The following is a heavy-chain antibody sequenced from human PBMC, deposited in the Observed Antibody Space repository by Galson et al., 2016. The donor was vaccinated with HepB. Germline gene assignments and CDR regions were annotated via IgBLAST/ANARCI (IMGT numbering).Heavy chain of an antibody. J-gene: IGHJ4*02. V-gene: IGHV5-10-1*01. D-gene: IGHD6-6*01. CDR3: ARHYSSSERFDFDY. Sequence: QSGAEVKKPGESLRISCHGSGYSFTTYWTSWVRQMPGKGLEWMGRIDPSDSQTNYSPSFQGHVTISGDKSTRTAYLQWSSLKASDTAIYYCARHYSSSERFDFDYWGQGTLITVSS. CDR2: IDPSDSQT. CDR1: GYSFTTYW.